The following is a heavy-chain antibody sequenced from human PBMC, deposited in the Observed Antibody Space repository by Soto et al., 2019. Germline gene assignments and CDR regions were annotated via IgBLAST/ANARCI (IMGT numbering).Heavy chain of an antibody. V-gene: IGHV4-39*02. CDR3: AREGPPIRAHNPPEYFQH. CDR2: IYYTGGT. Sequence: QLQLQESGPGLVKPSETLSLTCTVSGDSISTRSNYWAWIRQPPGKGLEWIGSIYYTGGTYYNPSPKRRATLFLATSKNQFSLNLNSVTAAATAVYYCAREGPPIRAHNPPEYFQHWGQCTPVTVSS. CDR1: GDSISTRSNY. J-gene: IGHJ1*01.